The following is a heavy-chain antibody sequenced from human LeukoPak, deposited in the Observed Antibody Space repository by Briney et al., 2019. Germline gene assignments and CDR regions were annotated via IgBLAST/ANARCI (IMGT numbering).Heavy chain of an antibody. CDR3: AGHTGRDNYDH. J-gene: IGHJ4*01. CDR1: GGSISSYY. V-gene: IGHV4-59*08. Sequence: SETLSLTCTVSGGSISSYYWSWIRQPPGKGLEWIGYIYYSGSTNYNPSLKSRVTISVDTSKNQFSLKLSSVTAADTAVYYCAGHTGRDNYDHWGQGTLGPAAS. D-gene: IGHD1-14*01. CDR2: IYYSGST.